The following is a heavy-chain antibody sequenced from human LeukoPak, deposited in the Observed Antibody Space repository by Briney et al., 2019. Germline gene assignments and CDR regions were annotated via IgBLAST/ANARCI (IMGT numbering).Heavy chain of an antibody. Sequence: PGGSLRLSCAASGFTFSSYAMSWVRQAPGKGLEWVSAISGSGGSTYYADSVKGRFTISRDNSKNTPYLQMNSLRAEDTAVYYCAKDGAPDYGDNWFDPWGQGTLVTVSS. J-gene: IGHJ5*02. V-gene: IGHV3-23*01. CDR2: ISGSGGST. CDR1: GFTFSSYA. CDR3: AKDGAPDYGDNWFDP. D-gene: IGHD4-17*01.